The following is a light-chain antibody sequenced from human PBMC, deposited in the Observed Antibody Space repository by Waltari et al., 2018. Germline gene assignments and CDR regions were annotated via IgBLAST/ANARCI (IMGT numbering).Light chain of an antibody. J-gene: IGKJ5*01. CDR3: QQLKSFLFT. CDR2: GTS. V-gene: IGKV1-9*01. Sequence: DIHLTQSPSFLPASVGDRVTIPCRASPGSNSYLSWYQQKPGKAPKLLIYGTSTLQSGVPSRFSGSGSGTEFTLTISSLQPEDFATYYCQQLKSFLFTFGQGTRLDIK. CDR1: PGSNSY.